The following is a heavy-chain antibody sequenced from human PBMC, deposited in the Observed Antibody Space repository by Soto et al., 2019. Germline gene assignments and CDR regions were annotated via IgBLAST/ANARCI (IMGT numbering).Heavy chain of an antibody. V-gene: IGHV1-69*01. D-gene: IGHD5-18*01. CDR2: IIPIFGTA. Sequence: QVQLVQSGAEVKKPGSSVKVSCKASGGTFSSYAISWVRQAPGQGLEWMGGIIPIFGTANYAQKFQGRVTITADESTSTAYMELSSLRSEDTAVYYCARPVDTAMVCAHRYYYGMDVWGQGTTVTVSS. CDR1: GGTFSSYA. J-gene: IGHJ6*02. CDR3: ARPVDTAMVCAHRYYYGMDV.